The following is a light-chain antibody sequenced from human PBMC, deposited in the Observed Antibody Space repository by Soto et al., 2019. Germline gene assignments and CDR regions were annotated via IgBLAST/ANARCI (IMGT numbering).Light chain of an antibody. J-gene: IGLJ1*01. Sequence: QSVLTQPPSASGTPGQRISISCSGSSSNIGRKSVNWLQQLPGTAPRLLIYANNRRPSGVPDRFSGSKSGTSASLAISGLQPEDEADYYCAAWDDRLNGYVFGTGTKLTVL. CDR2: ANN. CDR1: SSNIGRKS. V-gene: IGLV1-44*01. CDR3: AAWDDRLNGYV.